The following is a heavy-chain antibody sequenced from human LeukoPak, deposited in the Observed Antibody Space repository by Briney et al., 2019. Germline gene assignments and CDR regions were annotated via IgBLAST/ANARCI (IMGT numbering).Heavy chain of an antibody. V-gene: IGHV4-30-2*01. Sequence: SETLSLTCTVSGGSISSGGYYWSWIRQPLGKGLEWIGYIYHSGSTYYNPSLKSRVTISVDRSKNQFSLKLSSVTAADTAVYYCARDLVAARPLNDAFDIWGQGTMVTVSS. D-gene: IGHD6-6*01. CDR2: IYHSGST. CDR1: GGSISSGGYY. J-gene: IGHJ3*02. CDR3: ARDLVAARPLNDAFDI.